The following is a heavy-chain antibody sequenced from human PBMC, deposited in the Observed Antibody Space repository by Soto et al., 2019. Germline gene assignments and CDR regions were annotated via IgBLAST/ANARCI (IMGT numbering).Heavy chain of an antibody. CDR2: ISGSGGST. D-gene: IGHD1-20*01. V-gene: IGHV3-23*01. CDR1: GFTFSSYA. CDR3: AKAISGYNALLDH. Sequence: EVQLLESGGGLVQPGGSLRLSCAASGFTFSSYAMNWVRQAPGKGLEWVSVISGSGGSTYYADSVKGRFTISRDNSKNALYVQMNRLRAEDSAVYYCAKAISGYNALLDHWGQGTRVTVSS. J-gene: IGHJ4*02.